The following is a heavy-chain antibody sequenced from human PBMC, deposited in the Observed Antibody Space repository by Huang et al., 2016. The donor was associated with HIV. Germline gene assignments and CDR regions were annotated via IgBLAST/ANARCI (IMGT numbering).Heavy chain of an antibody. CDR1: GDFISSTNYY. D-gene: IGHD6-13*01. CDR3: ASQHIGAAATWF. J-gene: IGHJ4*02. CDR2: VYQSGST. Sequence: QLQLQESGPGQVKPSETLSLTCTVSGDFISSTNYYWDWIRQSPGKGLEWVGSVYQSGSTNYNPPLKSRVTLSVDTSRNQFSLRLNSVTAADTAVYYCASQHIGAAATWFWGRGTQVAVSS. V-gene: IGHV4-39*01.